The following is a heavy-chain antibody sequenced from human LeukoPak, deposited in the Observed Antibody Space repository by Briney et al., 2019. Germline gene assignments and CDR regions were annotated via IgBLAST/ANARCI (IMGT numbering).Heavy chain of an antibody. CDR1: GYSFTSYW. Sequence: GESLKISCKGSGYSFTSYWIGWVRQMPGKGLEWMGIIYPGDSDTRYSPSFQGQVTISADKSISTAYLRWSSLKASDTAMYYYARLNYGQGSNFDYWGQGTLVTVSS. D-gene: IGHD3-10*01. J-gene: IGHJ4*02. CDR2: IYPGDSDT. CDR3: ARLNYGQGSNFDY. V-gene: IGHV5-51*01.